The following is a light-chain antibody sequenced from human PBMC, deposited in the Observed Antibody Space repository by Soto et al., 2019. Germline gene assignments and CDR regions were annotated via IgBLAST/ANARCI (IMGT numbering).Light chain of an antibody. CDR3: CSYAGSTTFL. V-gene: IGLV2-23*02. J-gene: IGLJ1*01. CDR2: EVA. Sequence: QSALTQPASVSGSPGQSITISCTGTSSDVGSYNLVSWYQHHPGKAPKLIISEVAKRPSGVSDRISGSKSGNTASLTISVLQAKGEADYYCCSYAGSTTFLFGTGTKVTVL. CDR1: SSDVGSYNL.